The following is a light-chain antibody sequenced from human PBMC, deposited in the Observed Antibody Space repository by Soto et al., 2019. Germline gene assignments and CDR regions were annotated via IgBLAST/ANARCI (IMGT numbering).Light chain of an antibody. V-gene: IGKV1-5*01. CDR3: QQDNSYTWS. Sequence: DIQMTQSPSTLSASVGDRVTITCRASQSISSWLAWYQQKPGKAPKLLIYDASSLESGVPSRFSGSGSGTEFTHPISSLQPDDFATYYCQQDNSYTWSFGQGTEVVIK. CDR2: DAS. CDR1: QSISSW. J-gene: IGKJ1*01.